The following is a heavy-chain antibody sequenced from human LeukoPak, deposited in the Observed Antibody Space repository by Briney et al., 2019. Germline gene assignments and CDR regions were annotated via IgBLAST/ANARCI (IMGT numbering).Heavy chain of an antibody. CDR2: IIPIFGTA. CDR3: ARSWGIAAVSFY. V-gene: IGHV1-69*05. J-gene: IGHJ4*02. CDR1: GGTFSSYA. D-gene: IGHD6-13*01. Sequence: SVKVSCKASGGTFSSYAISWVRQAPGQGLEWMEGIIPIFGTANYAQKFQGRVTITTDESTSTAYMELSSLRSEDAAVYYCARSWGIAAVSFYWGQGTLVTVSS.